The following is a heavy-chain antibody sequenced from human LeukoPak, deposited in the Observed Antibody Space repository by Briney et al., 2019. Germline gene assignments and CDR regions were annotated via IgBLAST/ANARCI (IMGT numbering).Heavy chain of an antibody. CDR2: ISGSGGST. J-gene: IGHJ4*02. CDR3: ANDRRLWFGQLLIDF. Sequence: GGSLRLSCAASGFTFSSYAMSWVRQAPGKGLEWVSAISGSGGSTYYADSVKGRFTISRDNSKNTVSLQMNSLRVDDTAVYYCANDRRLWFGQLLIDFWGQGTLVAVSS. CDR1: GFTFSSYA. D-gene: IGHD3-10*01. V-gene: IGHV3-23*01.